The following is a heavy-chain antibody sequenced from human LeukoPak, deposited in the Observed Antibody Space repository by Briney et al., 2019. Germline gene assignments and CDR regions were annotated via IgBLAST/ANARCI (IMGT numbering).Heavy chain of an antibody. J-gene: IGHJ4*02. Sequence: GGSLRLSCATSGFTFRTYGMSWVRQAPGKGLEWVSAISMSGGTTYYADSVKGRFTISRDNSKNTLYLQMKSLRAEDTAVYYCARRAGAYSHPYDYWGQGTLVTVSS. CDR2: ISMSGGTT. CDR3: ARRAGAYSHPYDY. CDR1: GFTFRTYG. V-gene: IGHV3-23*01. D-gene: IGHD4/OR15-4a*01.